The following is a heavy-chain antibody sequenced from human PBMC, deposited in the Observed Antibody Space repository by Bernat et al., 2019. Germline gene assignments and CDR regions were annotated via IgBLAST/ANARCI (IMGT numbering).Heavy chain of an antibody. CDR1: GGSFSGYY. J-gene: IGHJ4*02. CDR2: IIHSGAT. Sequence: QVQLQQWGAGLLKPSETLSLTCSVYGGSFSGYYWTWIRQPPGKGLEWIAEIIHSGATNYSPSLKRRVTLSVDTSKNQFSLHLTSVTAADTAVYYCARVTVLVEYASFDYWGQGSLVSVSS. CDR3: ARVTVLVEYASFDY. D-gene: IGHD2-8*01. V-gene: IGHV4-34*12.